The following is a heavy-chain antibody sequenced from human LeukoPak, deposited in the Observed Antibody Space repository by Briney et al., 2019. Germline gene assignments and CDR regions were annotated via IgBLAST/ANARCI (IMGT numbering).Heavy chain of an antibody. D-gene: IGHD3-22*01. CDR3: ARESDSSGYSFDY. Sequence: PGGSLRLSCAASGFTFSSYAMHWVRQAPGKGLEWVAVISYDGSNKYYADSVKGRLTISRDNSKNTLYLQMNSLRAEDTAVYYCARESDSSGYSFDYWGQGTLVTVSS. J-gene: IGHJ4*02. CDR2: ISYDGSNK. CDR1: GFTFSSYA. V-gene: IGHV3-30*04.